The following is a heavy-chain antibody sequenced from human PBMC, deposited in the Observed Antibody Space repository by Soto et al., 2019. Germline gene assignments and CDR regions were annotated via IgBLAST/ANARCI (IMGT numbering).Heavy chain of an antibody. CDR3: ASGIVGATSPLALASDI. CDR1: GGTFSSYA. V-gene: IGHV1-69*13. D-gene: IGHD1-26*01. Sequence: SVKVSCKASGGTFSSYAISWVRQAPGQGLEWMGGIIPIFGTANYAQKFQGRVTITADESTSTAYMELSSLRSEDTAVYYCASGIVGATSPLALASDIWGQGTMVTVSS. CDR2: IIPIFGTA. J-gene: IGHJ3*02.